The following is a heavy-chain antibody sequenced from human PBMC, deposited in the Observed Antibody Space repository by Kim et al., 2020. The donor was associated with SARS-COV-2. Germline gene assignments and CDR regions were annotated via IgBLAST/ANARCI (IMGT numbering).Heavy chain of an antibody. CDR1: GYTFTGYY. V-gene: IGHV1-2*02. CDR2: INPNSGGT. J-gene: IGHJ5*02. Sequence: ASVKVSCKASGYTFTGYYMHWVRQAPGQGLEWMGWINPNSGGTNYAQKFQGRVTMTRDTSINTAYMELSRLRSDDTAVYYCARDPRCSSTSCYGENWFDPWGQGTLVTVSS. CDR3: ARDPRCSSTSCYGENWFDP. D-gene: IGHD2-2*01.